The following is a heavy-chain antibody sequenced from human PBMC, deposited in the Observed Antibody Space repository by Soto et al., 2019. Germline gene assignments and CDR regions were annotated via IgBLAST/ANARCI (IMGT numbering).Heavy chain of an antibody. Sequence: GASVKVSCKASGYTFTSYGISWVRQAPGQGLEWMGWISAYNGNTNYAQKLQGRVTMTTDTSTSTAYMELRSLRSDDTAVYYCARGTMITFGGVIDLPYYFDYWGQGTLVTVSS. J-gene: IGHJ4*02. D-gene: IGHD3-16*02. CDR3: ARGTMITFGGVIDLPYYFDY. CDR2: ISAYNGNT. CDR1: GYTFTSYG. V-gene: IGHV1-18*01.